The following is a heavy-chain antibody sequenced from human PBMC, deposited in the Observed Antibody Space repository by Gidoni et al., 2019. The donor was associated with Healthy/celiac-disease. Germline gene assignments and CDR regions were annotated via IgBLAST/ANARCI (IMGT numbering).Heavy chain of an antibody. V-gene: IGHV4-34*01. CDR1: GGHFSGYY. Sequence: QVQLQQLGAGLLKPSETLSLTCAVYGGHFSGYYWSWIRQPPGKGLAWIGEINHSGSTNSNPSLKSRVIIAVDTYKNQFSLKLSSVTAADTAVYYCARGRGGSYRPTYFQHWGQGTLVTVSS. J-gene: IGHJ1*01. CDR3: ARGRGGSYRPTYFQH. CDR2: INHSGST. D-gene: IGHD1-26*01.